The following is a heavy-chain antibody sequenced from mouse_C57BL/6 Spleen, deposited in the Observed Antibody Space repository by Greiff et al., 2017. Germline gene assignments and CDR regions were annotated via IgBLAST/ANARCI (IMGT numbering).Heavy chain of an antibody. V-gene: IGHV1-52*01. D-gene: IGHD4-1*01. CDR1: GYTFTSYW. CDR3: AGCDLGRFAY. Sequence: QVKLKQPGAELVRPGSSVKLSCKASGYTFTSYWMHWVKQRPIKGLEWIGNIDPADSETHYTQKLKDKATLTVDKASSPTYIQISGLSSEDSAVIYCAGCDLGRFAYWGQGTLVTVSA. CDR2: IDPADSET. J-gene: IGHJ3*01.